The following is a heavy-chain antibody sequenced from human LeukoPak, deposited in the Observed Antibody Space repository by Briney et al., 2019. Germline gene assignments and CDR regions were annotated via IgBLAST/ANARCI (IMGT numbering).Heavy chain of an antibody. CDR3: ARARNYGSGSYYNF. V-gene: IGHV3-21*01. D-gene: IGHD3-10*01. CDR1: GFTFSSYS. Sequence: GGSLRLSCAASGFTFSSYSMNWVRQAPGKGLEWVSSISDSSNYIYYAHSVKGRFTISRDNAKNSLYLQMSSLRAEDTAVYYCARARNYGSGSYYNFWGQGTLVTVSS. J-gene: IGHJ4*02. CDR2: ISDSSNYI.